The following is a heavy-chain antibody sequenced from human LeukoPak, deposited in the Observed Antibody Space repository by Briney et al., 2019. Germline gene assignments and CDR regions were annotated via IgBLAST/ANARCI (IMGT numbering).Heavy chain of an antibody. D-gene: IGHD5-18*01. Sequence: GGSLRLSCAASGFTFSSYWMSWVRQAPGKGLEWVANIKQDGSEKYYVDSVKGRFTISRDNAKNSLYLQMNSLRAEDTAVYYCARDGGEYSYGPVEFDYWGQGTLVTVSS. J-gene: IGHJ4*02. V-gene: IGHV3-7*01. CDR3: ARDGGEYSYGPVEFDY. CDR1: GFTFSSYW. CDR2: IKQDGSEK.